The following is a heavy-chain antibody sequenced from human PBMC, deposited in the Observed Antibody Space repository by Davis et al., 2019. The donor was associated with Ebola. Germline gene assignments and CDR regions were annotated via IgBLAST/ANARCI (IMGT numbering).Heavy chain of an antibody. V-gene: IGHV3-73*01. Sequence: GGSLRLSCAASGFTFSGSAMHWVRQASGQGLAWVGRIRSKANSYVTAYAASVKGRFTISRDDSKNTAYLQMNSLKTEDTAVYYCTLNAQLVRGEDYWGQGTLVTVSS. J-gene: IGHJ4*02. CDR1: GFTFSGSA. CDR2: IRSKANSYVT. CDR3: TLNAQLVRGEDY. D-gene: IGHD6-6*01.